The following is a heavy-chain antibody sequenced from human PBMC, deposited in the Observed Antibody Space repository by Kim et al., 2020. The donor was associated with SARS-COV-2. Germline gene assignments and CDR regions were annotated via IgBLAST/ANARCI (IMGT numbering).Heavy chain of an antibody. Sequence: ASVKVSCKASGYTFTSYYMHWVRQAPGQGLEWMGIINPSGGSTSYAQKFQGRVTMTRDTSTSTVYMELSSLRSEDTAVYYCARVPVRDYGGNSFFWWFDPWGQGTLVTVSS. CDR2: INPSGGST. V-gene: IGHV1-46*01. D-gene: IGHD4-17*01. J-gene: IGHJ5*02. CDR3: ARVPVRDYGGNSFFWWFDP. CDR1: GYTFTSYY.